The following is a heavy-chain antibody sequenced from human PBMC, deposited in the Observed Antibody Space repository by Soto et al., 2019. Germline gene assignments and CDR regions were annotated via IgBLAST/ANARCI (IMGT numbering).Heavy chain of an antibody. J-gene: IGHJ4*02. D-gene: IGHD3-3*01. Sequence: QVPLVQSGAEVKKPGASVKVSCKASGYTFTSYAMHWVRQAPGQRLEWMGWINAGNGNTKYSQKFQGRVTITRDTSASTAYMELSSLRSEDTAVYYCARMSQPAYYDFWSGYLDYWGQGTLVTVSS. V-gene: IGHV1-3*01. CDR2: INAGNGNT. CDR1: GYTFTSYA. CDR3: ARMSQPAYYDFWSGYLDY.